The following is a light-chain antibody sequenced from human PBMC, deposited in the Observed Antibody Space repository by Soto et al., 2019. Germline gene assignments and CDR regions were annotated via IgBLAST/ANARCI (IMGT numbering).Light chain of an antibody. Sequence: EIVLTQSPGTLSLSPGDRGTLSCRASQSVSSSSLAWYQQKAGQAPRLLIYGTSIRATGIPDRFSGSGSGTDFTITVRRLEPEDFAVYDCQQYDSSPRTFGQGTRVEIK. CDR2: GTS. V-gene: IGKV3-20*01. CDR3: QQYDSSPRT. CDR1: QSVSSSS. J-gene: IGKJ1*01.